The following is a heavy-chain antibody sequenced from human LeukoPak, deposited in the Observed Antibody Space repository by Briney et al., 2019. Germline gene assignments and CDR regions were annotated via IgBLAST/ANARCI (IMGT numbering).Heavy chain of an antibody. V-gene: IGHV4-4*02. D-gene: IGHD2/OR15-2a*01. J-gene: IGHJ6*03. CDR2: IYHSGST. CDR3: ARSGSTYYYHYMDV. CDR1: GGSISSSNW. Sequence: SETLSLTCAVSGGSISSSNWWSWVRQPPGKGLEWIGEIYHSGSTNYNPSLKSRVTISVDKSKNQFSLKLSSVTAADTAVYYCARSGSTYYYHYMDVWGKGTTVTVSS.